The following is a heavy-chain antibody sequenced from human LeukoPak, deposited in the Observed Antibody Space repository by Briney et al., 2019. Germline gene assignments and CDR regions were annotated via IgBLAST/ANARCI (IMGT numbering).Heavy chain of an antibody. CDR1: GFTFSIYA. Sequence: GGSLRLSCAASGFTFSIYAMSWVRQAPAKGLEWVSATSGSGGSTYYADSVKGRFTISRDNSKNTLYLQMNSLRAEDTAVYYCAKGEDDFWSGPPFDPWGQGTLVTVSS. D-gene: IGHD3-3*01. V-gene: IGHV3-23*01. J-gene: IGHJ5*02. CDR3: AKGEDDFWSGPPFDP. CDR2: TSGSGGST.